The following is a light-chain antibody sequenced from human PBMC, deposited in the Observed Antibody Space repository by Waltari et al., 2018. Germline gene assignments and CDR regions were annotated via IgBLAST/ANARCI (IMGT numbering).Light chain of an antibody. J-gene: IGKJ1*01. V-gene: IGKV3-20*01. CDR2: GAS. Sequence: EIVLTQSPGTLSLSPGERATLPCRASQSVTNNYLAWYQQKRGQAPRALIYGASSRASGVPDRFSGSGSGTDFTLTIIGLQPEDAAVYFCHQYYLTPWTFGQGTKLEIK. CDR3: HQYYLTPWT. CDR1: QSVTNNY.